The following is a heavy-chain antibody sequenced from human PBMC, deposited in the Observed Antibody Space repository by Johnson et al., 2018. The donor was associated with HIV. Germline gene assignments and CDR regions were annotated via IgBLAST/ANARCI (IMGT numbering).Heavy chain of an antibody. J-gene: IGHJ3*02. CDR3: ARDFNSGSPDGAFDI. CDR2: ISFAGVKK. D-gene: IGHD4-23*01. Sequence: QVQLVESGGGLVKPGGSLRLSCAASGFTFDDYGMSWVRQAPGKGLEWVTVISFAGVKKYYADSVKGRFTISRDNSKGTLYLQMNSLRAEDTALYYCARDFNSGSPDGAFDIWGQGTMVTVSS. V-gene: IGHV3-33*08. CDR1: GFTFDDYG.